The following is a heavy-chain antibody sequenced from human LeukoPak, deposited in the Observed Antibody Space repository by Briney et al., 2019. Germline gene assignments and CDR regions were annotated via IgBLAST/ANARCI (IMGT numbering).Heavy chain of an antibody. Sequence: GRSLRLSCAASGFTFSSYAMHWVRQAPGKGLEWVAVISYDGSNKYYADSVKGRFTISRDNSKNTLYLQMNSLRAEDTAVYYCARDVGSGEGGPGTYYFDYWGQGTLVTVSS. V-gene: IGHV3-30-3*01. CDR2: ISYDGSNK. CDR1: GFTFSSYA. CDR3: ARDVGSGEGGPGTYYFDY. D-gene: IGHD6-13*01. J-gene: IGHJ4*02.